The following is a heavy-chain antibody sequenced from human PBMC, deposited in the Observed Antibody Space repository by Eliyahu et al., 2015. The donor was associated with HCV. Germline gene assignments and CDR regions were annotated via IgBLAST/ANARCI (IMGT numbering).Heavy chain of an antibody. Sequence: EVQLVESGGGLVQPGGSLRLSCAASGFTFXSYWMSWXRQAPGKGLGWVANIKQDGSEKYYVDSVKGRFTISRDNAKNSLYLQMNSLRAEDTAVYYCARDRSGGSYYRHYYGMDVWGQGTTVTVSS. D-gene: IGHD1-26*01. V-gene: IGHV3-7*01. CDR3: ARDRSGGSYYRHYYGMDV. CDR1: GFTFXSYW. J-gene: IGHJ6*02. CDR2: IKQDGSEK.